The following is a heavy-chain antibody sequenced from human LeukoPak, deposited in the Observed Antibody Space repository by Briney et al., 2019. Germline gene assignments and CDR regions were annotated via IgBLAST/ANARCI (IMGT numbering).Heavy chain of an antibody. J-gene: IGHJ6*02. D-gene: IGHD6-19*01. Sequence: GGSLRLSCAASGFTFSSYSMNWARQAPGKGLEWVSSISGRSSYIYYADSVKGRFTIYRDNAKNSVYLQMNSLRAEDTAVYYCARVFKAVAGLDYYYYGMDVWGQGTTVTVSS. CDR1: GFTFSSYS. CDR2: ISGRSSYI. CDR3: ARVFKAVAGLDYYYYGMDV. V-gene: IGHV3-21*01.